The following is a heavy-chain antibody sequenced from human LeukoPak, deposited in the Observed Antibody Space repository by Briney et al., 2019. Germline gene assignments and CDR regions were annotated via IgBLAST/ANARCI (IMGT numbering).Heavy chain of an antibody. J-gene: IGHJ4*02. Sequence: PGRSLRLSCAASGFTFSSYGMHWVRRPPAKGLEWVAVISYDGINKYHADSVKGRFAISRDNSKNTLYLQVNSLRAEDTALYYCANLYGDSGLDYWGQGTLVTVSS. CDR2: ISYDGINK. CDR1: GFTFSSYG. V-gene: IGHV3-30*18. D-gene: IGHD4-17*01. CDR3: ANLYGDSGLDY.